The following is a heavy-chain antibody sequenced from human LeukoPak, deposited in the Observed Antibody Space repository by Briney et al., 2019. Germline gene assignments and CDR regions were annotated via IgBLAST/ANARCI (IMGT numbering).Heavy chain of an antibody. CDR2: IYHSGST. J-gene: IGHJ3*02. V-gene: IGHV4-38-2*01. D-gene: IGHD3-22*01. Sequence: SETLSLTCAVSGYSISSGYYWGWIRQPPGKGLEWIGSIYHSGSTYYNPSLKSRVTISVDTSKNQFSLKLSSVTAADTAVYYCARLFPGDYNSLHAFDIWGQRTMVTVSS. CDR3: ARLFPGDYNSLHAFDI. CDR1: GYSISSGYY.